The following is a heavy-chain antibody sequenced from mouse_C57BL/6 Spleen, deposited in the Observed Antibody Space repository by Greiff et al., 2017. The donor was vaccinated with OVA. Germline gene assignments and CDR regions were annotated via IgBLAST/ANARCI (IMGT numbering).Heavy chain of an antibody. CDR3: ARSGNYDYDERDY. CDR1: GYTFTSYW. CDR2: IDPSDSYT. Sequence: VQLQQSGAELVMPGASVKLSCKASGYTFTSYWMHWVKQRPGQGLEWIGEIDPSDSYTNYNQKFKGKSTLTVDKSSSTAYMQLSSLTSEDSAVYYCARSGNYDYDERDYWGQGTTLTVSS. J-gene: IGHJ2*01. V-gene: IGHV1-69*01. D-gene: IGHD2-4*01.